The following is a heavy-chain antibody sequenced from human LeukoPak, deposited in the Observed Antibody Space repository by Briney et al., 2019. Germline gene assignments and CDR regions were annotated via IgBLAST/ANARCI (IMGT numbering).Heavy chain of an antibody. CDR2: ISYDGSNK. D-gene: IGHD6-19*01. J-gene: IGHJ4*02. V-gene: IGHV3-30*04. CDR1: GFTFSSYA. Sequence: GGSLRLSCAASGFTFSSYAMRWVRQAPGKGLEWVAVISYDGSNKYYADSVKGRFTISRDNSKNTLYLQMNSLRAEDTAVYYCARDLSPGIAVAGRFDYWGQGTLVTVSS. CDR3: ARDLSPGIAVAGRFDY.